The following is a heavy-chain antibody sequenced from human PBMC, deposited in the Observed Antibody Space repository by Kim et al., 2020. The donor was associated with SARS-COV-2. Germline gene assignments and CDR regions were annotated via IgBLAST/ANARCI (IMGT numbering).Heavy chain of an antibody. J-gene: IGHJ4*02. V-gene: IGHV3-33*01. D-gene: IGHD6-19*01. Sequence: GGSLRLSCAASGFTFSSYGMHWVRQAPGKGLEWVAVIWYDGSNKYYADSVKGRFTISRDNSKNTLYLQMNSLRAEDTAVYYCASYNIAVAGNSFGYWGQGTLVTVSS. CDR3: ASYNIAVAGNSFGY. CDR2: IWYDGSNK. CDR1: GFTFSSYG.